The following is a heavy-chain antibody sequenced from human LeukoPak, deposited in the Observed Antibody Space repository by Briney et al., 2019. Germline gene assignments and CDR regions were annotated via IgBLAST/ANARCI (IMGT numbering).Heavy chain of an antibody. D-gene: IGHD2-15*01. CDR1: GSTFSDYY. CDR2: ISSSGSTI. V-gene: IGHV3-11*04. J-gene: IGHJ4*02. Sequence: SGGSLRLSCAASGSTFSDYYMSWIRQAPGKGLEWVSYISSSGSTIYYADSVKGRFTISRDNAKNSLYLQMNSLRAEDTAVYYCARVRCSGGTCYLDYWGQGTLVIVSS. CDR3: ARVRCSGGTCYLDY.